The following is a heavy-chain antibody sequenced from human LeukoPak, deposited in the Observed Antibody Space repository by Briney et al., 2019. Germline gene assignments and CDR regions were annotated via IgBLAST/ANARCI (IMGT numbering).Heavy chain of an antibody. CDR2: IIPIFGTA. D-gene: IGHD6-13*01. J-gene: IGHJ4*02. Sequence: SVKVSCKASGGTFSSYAINWVRQAPGQGLEWMGGIIPIFGTANYAQKFQGRVTISTGESTSTAYMELSSLRSEDTAVYYCARDVPISRYRSSSAFDYWGQGTLVTVSS. CDR3: ARDVPISRYRSSSAFDY. V-gene: IGHV1-69*05. CDR1: GGTFSSYA.